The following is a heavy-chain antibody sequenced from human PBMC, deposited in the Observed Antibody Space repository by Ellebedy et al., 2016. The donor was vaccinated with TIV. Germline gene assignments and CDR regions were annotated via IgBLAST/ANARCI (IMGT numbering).Heavy chain of an antibody. CDR3: AKDIYDSSGYDFDY. V-gene: IGHV3-9*01. D-gene: IGHD3-22*01. J-gene: IGHJ4*02. Sequence: PGGSLRLSCAASGFTFDDYAMHWVRQAPGKGLEWVSGISWNSGSIGYADSVKGRFTISRDNAKNSLYLQMNSLRAEDTALYYCAKDIYDSSGYDFDYWGQGTLVTVSS. CDR2: ISWNSGSI. CDR1: GFTFDDYA.